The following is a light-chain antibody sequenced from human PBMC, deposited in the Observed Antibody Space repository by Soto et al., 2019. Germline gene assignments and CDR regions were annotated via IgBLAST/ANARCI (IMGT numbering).Light chain of an antibody. CDR2: GAS. CDR1: QSVTSTY. Sequence: EGVLTQSPGTLSLSPGERATLSCRASQSVTSTYLAWYQQKPGQAPRLLIYGASSRAIGIPDRFSGSVSGSDFILTINRLEPEDFAVYYCQQYGSSHTFGQGTRLEI. CDR3: QQYGSSHT. J-gene: IGKJ5*01. V-gene: IGKV3-20*01.